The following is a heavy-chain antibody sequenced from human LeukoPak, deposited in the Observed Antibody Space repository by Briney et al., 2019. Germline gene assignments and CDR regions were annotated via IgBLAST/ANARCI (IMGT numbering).Heavy chain of an antibody. Sequence: SETLSLTCAVYGGSFSSYYWSWIRQPPGKGLEWIGYIYYSGSTDYNPSLKSRVTISVDTSKNQFSLKLSSVTAADTAVYYCAREGVTKYYFDYWGQGTLGTVS. D-gene: IGHD4-11*01. CDR2: IYYSGST. CDR3: AREGVTKYYFDY. J-gene: IGHJ4*02. CDR1: GGSFSSYY. V-gene: IGHV4-59*01.